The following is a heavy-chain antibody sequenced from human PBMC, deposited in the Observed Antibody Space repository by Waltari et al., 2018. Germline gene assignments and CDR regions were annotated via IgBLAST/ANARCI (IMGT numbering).Heavy chain of an antibody. V-gene: IGHV4-4*07. D-gene: IGHD6-19*01. J-gene: IGHJ5*01. CDR2: IYSTGYT. CDR1: SDSFKTSY. Sequence: QVHLRESGPGLVKPSETLFLTCNVSSDSFKTSYWAWLRQSAGMRLEWIGRIYSTGYTRDNTSLESRVTISIDASQNQISLRLTSVTVADTAVYFCARDRIAVSGSPPLSDNWFDFWGQGTRVAVSS. CDR3: ARDRIAVSGSPPLSDNWFDF.